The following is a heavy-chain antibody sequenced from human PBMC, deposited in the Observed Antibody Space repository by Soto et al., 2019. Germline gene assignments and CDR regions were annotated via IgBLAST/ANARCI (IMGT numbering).Heavy chain of an antibody. D-gene: IGHD2-2*01. J-gene: IGHJ4*02. V-gene: IGHV4-39*01. CDR2: IYYSGST. CDR3: ARQGIGYCSSTSCYDFDY. CDR1: GGSISSSSYY. Sequence: PSETLSLTCTVSGGSISSSSYYWGWIRQPPGKGLEWIGSIYYSGSTYYNPSLKSRVTISVDTSKNQFSLKLSSVTAADTAVYYCARQGIGYCSSTSCYDFDYWGQGTLVTVSS.